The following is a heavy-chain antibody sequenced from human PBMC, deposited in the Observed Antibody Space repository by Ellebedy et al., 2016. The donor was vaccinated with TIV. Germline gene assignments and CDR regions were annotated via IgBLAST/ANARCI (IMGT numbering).Heavy chain of an antibody. V-gene: IGHV3-23*01. Sequence: PGGSLRLSCAASGFTFTSFAMTWVRQAPGKGLEWVSTISHTGSRTYYANSVEGRFIISRGNSKRTLYLQMNSLRAEDTAVYYCAKGRGGGSDSSAPRYYFDSWGLGTLVTVSS. CDR1: GFTFTSFA. J-gene: IGHJ4*02. CDR3: AKGRGGGSDSSAPRYYFDS. D-gene: IGHD6-19*01. CDR2: ISHTGSRT.